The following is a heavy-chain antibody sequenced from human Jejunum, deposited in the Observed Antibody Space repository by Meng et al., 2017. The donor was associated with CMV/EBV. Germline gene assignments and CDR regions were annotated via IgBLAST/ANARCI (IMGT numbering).Heavy chain of an antibody. D-gene: IGHD1-26*01. CDR2: IYWDDDK. Sequence: TLKESGPTLVNPTQTLTLAFAVSGLSSISSGVGVGWIRQPPGKALEWLALIYWDDDKRYSPSLRSRLTITKDTSKNEVVLTMTNMDPVDTGTYYCAHFVGGYYPSRPDYWGQGTLVTVSS. J-gene: IGHJ4*02. CDR1: GLSSISSGVG. CDR3: AHFVGGYYPSRPDY. V-gene: IGHV2-5*02.